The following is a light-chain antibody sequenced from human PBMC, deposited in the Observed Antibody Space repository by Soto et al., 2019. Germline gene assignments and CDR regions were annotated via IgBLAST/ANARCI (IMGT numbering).Light chain of an antibody. V-gene: IGLV1-51*02. J-gene: IGLJ2*01. CDR1: SSNIGNNY. CDR3: GTWDSSLSADVV. Sequence: QSVLTQPPSVSAAPGQTVTISCSGSSSNIGNNYVSWYQQLPGTAPKLLIYENNKRPSGIPDRFSGSKSGTSATLGITGLQTGDEDDYYCGTWDSSLSADVVFGGGTKVTVL. CDR2: ENN.